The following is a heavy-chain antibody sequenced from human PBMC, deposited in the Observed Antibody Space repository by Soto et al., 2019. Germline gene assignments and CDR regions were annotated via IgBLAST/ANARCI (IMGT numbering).Heavy chain of an antibody. D-gene: IGHD6-19*01. CDR3: ARSQEFRKYGWPPTFWGYFDY. Sequence: SETLSLTCAVYGGSFSGYYWSWIRHPPGERLEWIGEIKHSGSTNYNPSLKSRVTISVDTSKNQFSLKLSSVTAADTAVYYCARSQEFRKYGWPPTFWGYFDYWGQGNLVTVSS. CDR2: IKHSGST. V-gene: IGHV4-34*01. CDR1: GGSFSGYY. J-gene: IGHJ4*02.